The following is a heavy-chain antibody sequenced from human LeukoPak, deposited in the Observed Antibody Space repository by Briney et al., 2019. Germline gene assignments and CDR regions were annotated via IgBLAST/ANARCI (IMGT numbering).Heavy chain of an antibody. CDR3: AGGFWADYRVFDY. CDR2: INHSGST. CDR1: GGSFSGYY. D-gene: IGHD4/OR15-4a*01. J-gene: IGHJ4*02. V-gene: IGHV4-34*01. Sequence: SETLSLTCAVYGGSFSGYYWSWIRQPPGKGLEWIGEINHSGSTNYNPSLKSRVTISVDTSKNQFSLKLSSVTAADTAVYYCAGGFWADYRVFDYWGQGTLVTVSS.